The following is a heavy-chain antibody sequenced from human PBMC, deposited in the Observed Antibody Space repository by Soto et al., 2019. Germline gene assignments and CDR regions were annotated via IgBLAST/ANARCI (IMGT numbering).Heavy chain of an antibody. V-gene: IGHV1-3*01. CDR2: INAGNGNT. CDR1: CYTFTSYA. Sequence: GASAQVSWEASCYTFTSYAMQWVRQDPGQRLEWMGWINAGNGNTKYSQKFQGRVTITRDTSASTAYMELSSLRSEDTAVYYCARDSSQPTSYFDYWVQGTLVTVS. D-gene: IGHD6-13*01. J-gene: IGHJ4*02. CDR3: ARDSSQPTSYFDY.